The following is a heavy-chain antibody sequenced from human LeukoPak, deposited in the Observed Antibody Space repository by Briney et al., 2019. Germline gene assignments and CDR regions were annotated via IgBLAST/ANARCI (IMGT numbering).Heavy chain of an antibody. CDR2: INYSGST. V-gene: IGHV4-59*01. Sequence: SETLSLTCTVSGGSISSYYWSWIRQPPGKGLEWIGYINYSGSTNYNPSLKSRVTISVDTSKNQFSLKLSSVTAADTAVYYCARGQGCSSGWYEDWGQGTLVTVSS. D-gene: IGHD6-19*01. J-gene: IGHJ4*02. CDR1: GGSISSYY. CDR3: ARGQGCSSGWYED.